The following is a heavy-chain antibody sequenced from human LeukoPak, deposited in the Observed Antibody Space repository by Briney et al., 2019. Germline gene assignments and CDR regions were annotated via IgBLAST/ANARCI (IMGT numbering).Heavy chain of an antibody. CDR2: LNPNSGGT. J-gene: IGHJ3*02. V-gene: IGHV1-2*06. CDR1: GSTFTGYF. CDR3: ARQMVGSQDAFDI. D-gene: IGHD2-8*01. Sequence: GASVKVSFKASGSTFTGYFMHWVRQAPGQGLEWMGRLNPNSGGTNYAQRFQGRVTMTRDTSISTAYMELNRLISDDTAVYYCARQMVGSQDAFDIWGQGTMVTVSS.